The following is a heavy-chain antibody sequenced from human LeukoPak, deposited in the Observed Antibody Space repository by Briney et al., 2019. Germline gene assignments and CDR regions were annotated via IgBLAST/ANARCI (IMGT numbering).Heavy chain of an antibody. D-gene: IGHD3-3*01. CDR3: ARDLTIFGVVIGYMDV. V-gene: IGHV4-39*07. CDR2: IYHSGST. Sequence: SETLSLTCSVSRVSINSTTYYWGWIRQPPGKGLEWIGSIYHSGSTYYNPSLKSRVTISVDTSKNQFSLKLSSVTAADTAVYYCARDLTIFGVVIGYMDVWGKGTTVTVSS. J-gene: IGHJ6*03. CDR1: RVSINSTTYY.